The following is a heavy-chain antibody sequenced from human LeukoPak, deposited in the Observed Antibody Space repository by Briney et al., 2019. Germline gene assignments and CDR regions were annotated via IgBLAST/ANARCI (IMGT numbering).Heavy chain of an antibody. CDR3: ARDFLSDYGDEIYYYMDV. D-gene: IGHD4-17*01. CDR1: GFTFSSYA. J-gene: IGHJ6*03. CDR2: ISSNGGST. Sequence: GGSLRLSCAASGFTFSSYAMHWVRQAPGKGLEYVSAISSNGGSTYYANSVKGRFTISRDNSKNTLYLQMGSLRAEDMAVYYCARDFLSDYGDEIYYYMDVWGKGTTVTVSS. V-gene: IGHV3-64*01.